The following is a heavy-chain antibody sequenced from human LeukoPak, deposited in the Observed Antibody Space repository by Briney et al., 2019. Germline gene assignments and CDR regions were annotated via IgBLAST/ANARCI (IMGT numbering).Heavy chain of an antibody. CDR2: SYHSGST. Sequence: PSQTLSLTCAVSGGSISSGGYSWSWIRQPPGKGLEWIGYSYHSGSTYYNPSLKSRVTISVDRSKNQFSLKLSSVTAADTAVYYCARVQYCGGDCYPYYFDYWGQGTLVTVSS. CDR1: GGSISSGGYS. J-gene: IGHJ4*02. V-gene: IGHV4-30-2*01. D-gene: IGHD2-21*02. CDR3: ARVQYCGGDCYPYYFDY.